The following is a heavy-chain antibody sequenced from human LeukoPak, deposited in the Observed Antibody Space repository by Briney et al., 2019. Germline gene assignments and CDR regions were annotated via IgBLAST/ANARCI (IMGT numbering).Heavy chain of an antibody. D-gene: IGHD2-2*01. CDR1: GGSISSYY. CDR2: IYYSGST. Sequence: PSETLSLTCTVSGGSISSYYWSWIRQPPGKGLEWIGYIYYSGSTNYNPSLKSRVTISVDRSKNQFSLKLSSVTAADTAVYYCARDLQHCSSTSCAFDIWGQXXXXXVSX. V-gene: IGHV4-59*12. CDR3: ARDLQHCSSTSCAFDI. J-gene: IGHJ3*02.